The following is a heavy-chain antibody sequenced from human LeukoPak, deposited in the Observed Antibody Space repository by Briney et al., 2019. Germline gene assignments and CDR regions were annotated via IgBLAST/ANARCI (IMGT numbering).Heavy chain of an antibody. CDR1: GFTFSDYY. CDR2: ISSSGTYL. J-gene: IGHJ4*02. D-gene: IGHD3-3*01. CDR3: ARGLFGVINPTDY. V-gene: IGHV3-69-1*01. Sequence: GGSLRLSCAASGFTFSDYYMTWFRQAPGKGLEWVSSISSSGTYLYYADSVKGRFTISRDNAKDSLYLQMNSLRVEDTAVYFCARGLFGVINPTDYWGQGTLVTVSS.